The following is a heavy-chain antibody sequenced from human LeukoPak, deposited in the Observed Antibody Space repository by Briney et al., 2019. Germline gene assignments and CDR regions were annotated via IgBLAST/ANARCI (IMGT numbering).Heavy chain of an antibody. D-gene: IGHD6-13*01. CDR3: ARAAGYSSSWYVPDYYYYYGMDV. V-gene: IGHV3-53*01. J-gene: IGHJ6*02. CDR2: IYSGGST. Sequence: PGGSLRLSCAASGFTVSSNYMSWVRQAPGKGLEWVSVIYSGGSTYYADSVKGRFTISRDNSKNTLYLQMNSLRAEDTAVYYCARAAGYSSSWYVPDYYYYYGMDVWGQGTTVTVSS. CDR1: GFTVSSNY.